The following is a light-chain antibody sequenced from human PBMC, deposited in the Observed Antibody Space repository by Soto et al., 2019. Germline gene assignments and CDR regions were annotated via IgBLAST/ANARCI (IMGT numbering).Light chain of an antibody. CDR1: QSLLHRNGYNY. Sequence: DIVMTQSPLSLPVTPGEPASISCRSSQSLLHRNGYNYLDWYLQRPGQSPQLPIYLGSDRASGVPDRFSGSGSGTDFTLKISRVEAEDVGFYYCMQALQTPLYAFGQGTRLEIK. CDR3: MQALQTPLYA. J-gene: IGKJ2*01. CDR2: LGS. V-gene: IGKV2-28*01.